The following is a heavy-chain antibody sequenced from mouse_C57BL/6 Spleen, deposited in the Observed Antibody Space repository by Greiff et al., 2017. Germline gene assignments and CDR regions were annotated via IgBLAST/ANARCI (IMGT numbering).Heavy chain of an antibody. V-gene: IGHV1-69*01. Sequence: QVQLQQPGAELVMPGASVKLSCKASGYTFTSYWMHWVKQRPGQGLEWIGEIDPSDSYTNYNQKFKGKSTLTVDKSSSTAYMQLSSLTSEDSAVYYCARGIPYYYAMDYWGQGTSVTVSS. CDR3: ARGIPYYYAMDY. CDR1: GYTFTSYW. J-gene: IGHJ4*01. CDR2: IDPSDSYT.